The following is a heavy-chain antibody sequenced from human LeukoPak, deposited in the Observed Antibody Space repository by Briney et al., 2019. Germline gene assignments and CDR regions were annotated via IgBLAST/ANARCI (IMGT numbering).Heavy chain of an antibody. Sequence: PGGSLRLSCAASGFTFSFYWMSWVRQAPGKGLEWVANINQDGSEKYYVDSVKGRFTISRDNAKNSLPLQMNSLRAEDTAVYYCARHIETYYDYWGQGTLVTVSS. D-gene: IGHD2-21*01. CDR2: INQDGSEK. J-gene: IGHJ4*02. CDR3: ARHIETYYDY. V-gene: IGHV3-7*01. CDR1: GFTFSFYW.